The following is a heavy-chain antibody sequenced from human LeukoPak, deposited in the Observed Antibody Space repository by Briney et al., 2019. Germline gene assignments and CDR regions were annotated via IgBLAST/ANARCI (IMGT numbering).Heavy chain of an antibody. D-gene: IGHD3-16*02. J-gene: IGHJ4*02. V-gene: IGHV4-34*01. CDR1: GGSFSGYY. CDR2: INHSGST. Sequence: SETLSLTCAVYGGSFSGYYWSWIRQPPGKGLEWIGEINHSGSTNYNPSLKSRVTISVDTSKNQFSLKLSSVTAADTAVYYCARGSGFMITFGGVIVISNRVYFDYWGQGTLVTVSS. CDR3: ARGSGFMITFGGVIVISNRVYFDY.